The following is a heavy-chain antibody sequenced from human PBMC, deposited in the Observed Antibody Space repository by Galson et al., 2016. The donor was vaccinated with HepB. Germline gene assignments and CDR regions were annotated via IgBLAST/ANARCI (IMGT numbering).Heavy chain of an antibody. CDR1: GFTFSSYS. CDR2: IKQDGSEK. D-gene: IGHD6-13*01. J-gene: IGHJ5*02. V-gene: IGHV3-7*01. CDR3: ARDGPYSSSVYNWFDP. Sequence: SLRLSCAASGFTFSSYSMSWVRQAPGKGLEWVANIKQDGSEKYYVDSVKSRFTISRDNAKNSLYLQMNSLSAEDTAVYYWARDGPYSSSVYNWFDPWGQGTLVTVSS.